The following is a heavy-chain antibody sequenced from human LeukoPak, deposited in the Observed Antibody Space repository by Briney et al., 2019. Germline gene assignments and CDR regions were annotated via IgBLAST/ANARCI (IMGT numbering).Heavy chain of an antibody. CDR1: GFTFNYAW. V-gene: IGHV3-15*01. CDR3: TTDVLLWSRFDY. CDR2: IKSKNDGGTT. Sequence: GGSLRLSCAASGFTFNYAWMSGVGQAPAQGLEWVGRIKSKNDGGTTDYAAPVKGRFTISRDDSKNTLYLQMNSLKTEDTAVYYCTTDVLLWSRFDYWGQGTLVTVSS. D-gene: IGHD3-10*01. J-gene: IGHJ4*02.